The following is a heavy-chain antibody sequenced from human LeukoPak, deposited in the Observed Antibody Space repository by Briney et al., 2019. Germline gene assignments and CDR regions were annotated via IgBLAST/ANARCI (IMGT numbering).Heavy chain of an antibody. CDR1: GFTFTSYA. V-gene: IGHV3-23*01. CDR3: AKDRDSSSCP. Sequence: PGGSVRLSCAASGFTFTSYAMSWVRQAPGKGREWVSAISSSGGSTYYAHSVKGRFTISRDNSKNTLYMQMNSLRAENTAVYYCAKDRDSSSCPWGQGTLVTVSS. CDR2: ISSSGGST. J-gene: IGHJ5*02. D-gene: IGHD6-13*01.